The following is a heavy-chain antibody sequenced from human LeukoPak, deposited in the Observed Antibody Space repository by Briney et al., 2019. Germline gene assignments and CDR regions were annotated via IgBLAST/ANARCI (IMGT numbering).Heavy chain of an antibody. Sequence: PSETLSLTCTVSGGSISSYYWSWIRQPPGKGLEWIGEINHSGSTNYNPSLKSRVTISVDTSKNQFSLKLSSVTAADTAVYYCARERGYSGYVYYYYGMDVWGQGTTVTVSS. CDR1: GGSISSYY. CDR2: INHSGST. CDR3: ARERGYSGYVYYYYGMDV. V-gene: IGHV4-34*01. J-gene: IGHJ6*02. D-gene: IGHD5-12*01.